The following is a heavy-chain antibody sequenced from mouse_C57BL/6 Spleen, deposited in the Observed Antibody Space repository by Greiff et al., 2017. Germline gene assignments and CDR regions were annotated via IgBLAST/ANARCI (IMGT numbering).Heavy chain of an antibody. CDR2: IYPGDGDT. CDR1: GYAFSSYW. CDR3: ARWILRYYYAMDY. Sequence: QVQLQQSGAELVKPGASVKISCKASGYAFSSYWMNWVKQRPGKGLEWIGRIYPGDGDTNYNGKFKGKATLTADKSSSTAYMQLSSLTSEDSAVYFCARWILRYYYAMDYWGQGTSVTVSS. V-gene: IGHV1-80*01. D-gene: IGHD1-1*01. J-gene: IGHJ4*01.